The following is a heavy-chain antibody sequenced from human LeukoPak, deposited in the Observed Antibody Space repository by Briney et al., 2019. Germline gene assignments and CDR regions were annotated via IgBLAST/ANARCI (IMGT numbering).Heavy chain of an antibody. CDR2: IWYGGSNK. V-gene: IGHV3-33*01. CDR3: ARLGSGWYADY. Sequence: GGPLRPSGEAPELPSGAFGRHWVAKAQGRGRGWVAVIWYGGSNKYYADSVKGRFTISRDNSKNTLYLQMDSLRAEDTAVYYCARLGSGWYADYWGQGTLVTVSS. D-gene: IGHD6-19*01. CDR1: ELPSGAFG. J-gene: IGHJ4*02.